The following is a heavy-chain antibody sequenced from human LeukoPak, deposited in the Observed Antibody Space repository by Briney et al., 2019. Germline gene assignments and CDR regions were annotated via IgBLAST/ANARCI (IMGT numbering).Heavy chain of an antibody. CDR1: GGSFSGYY. V-gene: IGHV4-34*01. J-gene: IGHJ4*02. CDR3: ARLARAAAGIG. D-gene: IGHD6-13*01. CDR2: INHSGST. Sequence: SETLSLTCAVYGGSFSGYYWSWIRQPPGKGLEWMGEINHSGSTNYNPALKSGVTISVDTSKNQFSLKLSTGKAADTAVVYCARLARAAAGIGWGPGTLVTVSS.